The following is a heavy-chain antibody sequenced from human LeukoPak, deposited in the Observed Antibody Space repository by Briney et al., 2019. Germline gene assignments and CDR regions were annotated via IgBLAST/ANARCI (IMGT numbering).Heavy chain of an antibody. V-gene: IGHV3-7*01. J-gene: IGHJ4*02. D-gene: IGHD3-10*01. CDR2: IKQDGSEK. Sequence: PGGSLRLSCTASGSGFTFRNAWMSWVRQAPGKGLEWVANIKQDGSEKYYVDSVKGRFTISRDNAKNSLYLQMNSLRAEDTAIYYCATDRVFSYWGQGTLVTVSS. CDR1: GSGFTFRNAW. CDR3: ATDRVFSY.